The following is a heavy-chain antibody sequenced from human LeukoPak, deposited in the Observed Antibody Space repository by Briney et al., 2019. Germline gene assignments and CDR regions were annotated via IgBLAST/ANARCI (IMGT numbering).Heavy chain of an antibody. CDR1: GFTINSYW. CDR2: IKEDGSEK. Sequence: GGSLRLSCAAYGFTINSYWMSWVRQAPGKGLEWVANIKEDGSEKYYVDSVKGRFTISRDNAKNSMFLQMSSLRAEDMAVYYCARGGSSWYYFDYWGQGTLVTVSS. D-gene: IGHD6-13*01. CDR3: ARGGSSWYYFDY. V-gene: IGHV3-7*01. J-gene: IGHJ4*02.